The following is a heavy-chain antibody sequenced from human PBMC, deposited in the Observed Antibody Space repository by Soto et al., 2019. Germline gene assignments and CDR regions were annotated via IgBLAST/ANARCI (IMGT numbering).Heavy chain of an antibody. J-gene: IGHJ4*02. Sequence: QGQLVQSGAEVKKPGSSVKVSCKASGATLSTHGISSVRQAPGQGLEWMGGTIPIIGTTDYAEKFQGRVKITADESTTTSYMELSSLRPDDTAVYYCAAGDCSDTGDYWGQGTLVTVSS. D-gene: IGHD5-18*01. CDR2: TIPIIGTT. CDR1: GATLSTHG. V-gene: IGHV1-69*01. CDR3: AAGDCSDTGDY.